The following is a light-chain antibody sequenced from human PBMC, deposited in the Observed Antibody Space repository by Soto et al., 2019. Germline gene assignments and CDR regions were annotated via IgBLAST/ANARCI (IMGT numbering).Light chain of an antibody. J-gene: IGKJ5*01. CDR2: AAS. Sequence: DIQMTQSPSSVSASVGDRVTITCRASQDISSYLAWYQHKPGKAPKLLIYAASSLQSGVPSRFSGSGSGTDFTLTISSLLPEDFATYYCQQANSFPITFGQGTRLEIK. CDR3: QQANSFPIT. CDR1: QDISSY. V-gene: IGKV1-12*01.